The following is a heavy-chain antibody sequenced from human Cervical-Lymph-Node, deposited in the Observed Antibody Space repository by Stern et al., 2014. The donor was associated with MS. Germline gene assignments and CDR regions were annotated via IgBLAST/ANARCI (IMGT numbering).Heavy chain of an antibody. Sequence: QVQLVQSGPGLVKPSETLSLTCSVSGNSLSSSNYYWGWIRLPPGKRLEWIGSINYGGTPTYPPSPRTRVAIPVATSRTQFPLQLSSGTAADTAVYYCARRDNYGTFDHWGQGSLVTVSS. CDR1: GNSLSSSNYY. CDR2: INYGGTP. J-gene: IGHJ4*02. D-gene: IGHD5-18*01. V-gene: IGHV4-39*01. CDR3: ARRDNYGTFDH.